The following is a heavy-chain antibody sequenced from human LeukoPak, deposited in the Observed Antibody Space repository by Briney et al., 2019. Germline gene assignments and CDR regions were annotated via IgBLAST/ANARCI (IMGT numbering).Heavy chain of an antibody. D-gene: IGHD3-22*01. CDR3: ARGGPLKYYYDSSGYPSHYYYYGMDV. CDR2: IYYSGST. J-gene: IGHJ6*02. CDR1: GGSISSYY. Sequence: TSETLSLTCTVSGGSISSYYWSWIRQPPGKGLEWIGYIYYSGSTNYNPSLKSRVTISVDASKNQFSLKLSSVTAADTAVYYCARGGPLKYYYDSSGYPSHYYYYGMDVWGQGATVTVSS. V-gene: IGHV4-59*01.